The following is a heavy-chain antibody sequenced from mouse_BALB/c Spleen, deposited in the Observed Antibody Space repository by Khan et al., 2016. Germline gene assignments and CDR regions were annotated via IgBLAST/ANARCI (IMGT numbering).Heavy chain of an antibody. Sequence: EVKLLESGPGLVKPSQSLSLTCTVTGYSITSDYAWNWIRQFPGNKLEWMGYISYSGSTSYNPSLKSRISITRDPSKNPFFLQLNSVTTEDTATYYCARDYDYGSSFDYWGQGTTLTVSS. CDR2: ISYSGST. CDR3: ARDYDYGSSFDY. J-gene: IGHJ2*01. V-gene: IGHV3-2*02. D-gene: IGHD1-1*01. CDR1: GYSITSDYA.